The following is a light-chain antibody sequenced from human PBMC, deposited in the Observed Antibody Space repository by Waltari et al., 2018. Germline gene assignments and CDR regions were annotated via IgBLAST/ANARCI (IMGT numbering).Light chain of an antibody. CDR3: QHYVRLPAT. J-gene: IGKJ1*01. CDR2: GAS. Sequence: EIVLTQSPGTLSLSPGERAPLSCRASQSVGGTLAWYQTKPGQAPRLLMYGASIRAPGTPDRFSGTGSGTDFSLTISRLEPEDFVVYYCQHYVRLPATFGQGTKVEIK. CDR1: QSVGGT. V-gene: IGKV3-20*01.